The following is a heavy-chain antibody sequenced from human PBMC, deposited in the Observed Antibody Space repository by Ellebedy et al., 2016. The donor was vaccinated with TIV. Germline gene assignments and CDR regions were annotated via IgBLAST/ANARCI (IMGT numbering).Heavy chain of an antibody. CDR3: AKGRGGGSDSSAPRYYFDS. CDR1: GFTFNNYA. D-gene: IGHD6-19*01. J-gene: IGHJ4*02. V-gene: IGHV3-23*01. Sequence: PGGSLRLSCAASGFTFNNYAMSWVRQAPGKGLEWVSTISHTGSRTYYANSVEGRFIISRDNSKRTLYLQMNILRAEDTAVYYCAKGRGGGSDSSAPRYYFDSWGLGTLVTVSS. CDR2: ISHTGSRT.